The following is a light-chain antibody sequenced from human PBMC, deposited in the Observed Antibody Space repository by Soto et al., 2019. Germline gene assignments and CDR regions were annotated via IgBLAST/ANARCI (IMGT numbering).Light chain of an antibody. CDR1: QSVTRSF. CDR3: HQYGSSPQA. J-gene: IGKJ3*01. V-gene: IGKV3-20*01. Sequence: EIVLTQSPGTLSLSPGERVTLSCRASQSVTRSFLAWYQQKPGQAPRLLIYGASSRATGIPDRFSVSGSRTDFTLTISRLEPEDFAVYYCHQYGSSPQAFGPGTKVDIK. CDR2: GAS.